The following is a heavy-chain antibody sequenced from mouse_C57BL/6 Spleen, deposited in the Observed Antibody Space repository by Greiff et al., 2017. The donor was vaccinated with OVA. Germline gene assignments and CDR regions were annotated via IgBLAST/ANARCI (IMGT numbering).Heavy chain of an antibody. J-gene: IGHJ2*01. CDR1: GYAFSSYW. D-gene: IGHD1-1*01. Sequence: VKLVESGAELVKPGASVKISCKASGYAFSSYWMNWVKQRPGKGLEWIGQIYPGDGDTNYNGKFKGKATLTADKSSSTAYMQLSSLTSDDSAVYFCARSKDYYGSSPYYFDYWGQGTTLTVSS. CDR3: ARSKDYYGSSPYYFDY. CDR2: IYPGDGDT. V-gene: IGHV1-80*01.